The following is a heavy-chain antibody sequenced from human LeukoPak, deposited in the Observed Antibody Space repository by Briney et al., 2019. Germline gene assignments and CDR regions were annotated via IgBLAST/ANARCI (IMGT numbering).Heavy chain of an antibody. Sequence: SETLSLTCRISGAYFSSGNHYWNWIRQSPRKGLEWMGFIYYSGSTYYNPSFESRIAISVDTSKNQFSLRLTSVTAADTAVYYCGNQKDSSSFVDHWGQGALVTVSS. CDR2: IYYSGST. D-gene: IGHD3-22*01. V-gene: IGHV4-30-4*01. CDR3: GNQKDSSSFVDH. J-gene: IGHJ4*02. CDR1: GAYFSSGNHY.